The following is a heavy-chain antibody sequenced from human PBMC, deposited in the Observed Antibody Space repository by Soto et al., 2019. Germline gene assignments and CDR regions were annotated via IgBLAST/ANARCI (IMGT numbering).Heavy chain of an antibody. CDR3: AKETYSGPLDY. J-gene: IGHJ4*02. Sequence: QVQLVESGGGVVQPGRSLRLSCAASGFTFSSYGMHWVRQAPGKGLEWVAVISYDGSNKYYADSVKGRFTISRDNSKNTLYLQMNSLRAEDTAVYYCAKETYSGPLDYWGQGTXVTXXS. D-gene: IGHD2-15*01. V-gene: IGHV3-30*18. CDR1: GFTFSSYG. CDR2: ISYDGSNK.